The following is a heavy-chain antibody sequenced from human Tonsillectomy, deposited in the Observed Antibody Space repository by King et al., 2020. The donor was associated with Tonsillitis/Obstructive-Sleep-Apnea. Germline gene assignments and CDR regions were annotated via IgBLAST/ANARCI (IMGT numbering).Heavy chain of an antibody. CDR3: ARDMLLEAGGDAFDI. CDR1: GGSISSYY. Sequence: QLQESGPGLVKPSETLSLTCTVSGGSISSYYWSWIRQPPGNGLEWIGYISYSGSTNYNPSLKSRVTISVDTSKNQFSLKLSSVTAADTAVYYCARDMLLEAGGDAFDIWGQGTMVTASS. V-gene: IGHV4-59*01. J-gene: IGHJ3*02. D-gene: IGHD2-8*01. CDR2: ISYSGST.